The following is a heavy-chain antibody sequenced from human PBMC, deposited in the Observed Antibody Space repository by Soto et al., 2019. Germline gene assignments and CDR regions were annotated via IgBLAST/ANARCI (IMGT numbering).Heavy chain of an antibody. D-gene: IGHD2-21*02. CDR2: ISGSGGSI. V-gene: IGHV3-23*01. CDR1: VFIFSSSA. J-gene: IGHJ6*02. Sequence: EVQLLDSGGGLVQPGGALRLSCSASVFIFSSSAMNWVRQAPGKGLEWVSAISGSGGSIYYADSVKGRFTISRDNSKTTLYLEMDSLRAEDTAVYYCAKGGGDSLRYGMDVWGQGTTVTVSS. CDR3: AKGGGDSLRYGMDV.